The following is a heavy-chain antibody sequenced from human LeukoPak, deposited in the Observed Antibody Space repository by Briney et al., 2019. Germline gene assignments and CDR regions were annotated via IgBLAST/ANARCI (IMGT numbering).Heavy chain of an antibody. CDR2: ISDSGNT. CDR3: AKAPVTTCRGAYCYPFDY. CDR1: GFTFSGYW. V-gene: IGHV3-23*01. J-gene: IGHJ4*02. Sequence: GGSLRLSCAVSGFTFSGYWMNWVRQAPGKGLEWVSAISDSGNTYHADSVKGRFTISRDSSKNTLFLQMNRLRPEDAAVYYCAKAPVTTCRGAYCYPFDYWGQGTLVTVSS. D-gene: IGHD2-21*01.